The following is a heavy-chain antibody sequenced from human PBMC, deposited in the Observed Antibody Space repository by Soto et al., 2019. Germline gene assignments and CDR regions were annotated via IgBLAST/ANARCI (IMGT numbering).Heavy chain of an antibody. Sequence: ASVKVSCKASGYTFTSYDINWVRQATGQGLEWMGWMNPNSGNSAFAQKFQGRVTMTRDTSISTAYMDLSSLRSEDTAVYYCARGYLDSRHGYNYWFDPWGQGSLVTVSS. CDR1: GYTFTSYD. V-gene: IGHV1-8*01. D-gene: IGHD5-12*01. CDR2: MNPNSGNS. CDR3: ARGYLDSRHGYNYWFDP. J-gene: IGHJ5*02.